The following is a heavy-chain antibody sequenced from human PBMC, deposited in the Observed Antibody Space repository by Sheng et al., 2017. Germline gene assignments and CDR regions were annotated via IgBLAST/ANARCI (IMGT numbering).Heavy chain of an antibody. CDR3: ARGTPFFYYYMDV. V-gene: IGHV3-11*05. CDR2: ISSSSSST. D-gene: IGHD2-15*01. CDR1: GFTFSDYY. Sequence: QVQLVESGGGLVKPGGSLRLSCAASGFTFSDYYMSWIRQAPGKGLEWVSYISSSSSSTNYADSVKGRFSISRDNAKNSLFLQMNSLRAEDTAVYFCARGTPFFYYYMDVWGKGTTVTVSS. J-gene: IGHJ6*03.